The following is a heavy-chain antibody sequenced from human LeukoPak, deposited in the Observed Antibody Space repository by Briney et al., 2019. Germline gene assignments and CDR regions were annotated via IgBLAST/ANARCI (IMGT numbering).Heavy chain of an antibody. Sequence: SETLSLTCTVSGGSISSYYWSWIRQPPGKGLEWIGYIYYSGSTNYNPSLKGRVTISVDTSKNQFSLKLSSVTAADTAVYYCATHILTGYYDAFDIWGQGTMVTVSS. CDR1: GGSISSYY. CDR3: ATHILTGYYDAFDI. D-gene: IGHD3-9*01. V-gene: IGHV4-59*01. J-gene: IGHJ3*02. CDR2: IYYSGST.